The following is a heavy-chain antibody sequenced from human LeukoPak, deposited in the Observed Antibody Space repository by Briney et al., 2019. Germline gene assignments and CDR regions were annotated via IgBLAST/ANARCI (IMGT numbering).Heavy chain of an antibody. Sequence: PSETLSLTCAVYGGSFSGYCWSWIRQPPGKGLEWIGEINHSGSTNYNPSLKSRVTISVDTSKNQFSLKLSSVTAADTAVYYCARRVTKSYYYYYYMDVWGKGTTVTVSS. CDR3: ARRVTKSYYYYYYMDV. CDR2: INHSGST. CDR1: GGSFSGYC. D-gene: IGHD2-21*02. J-gene: IGHJ6*03. V-gene: IGHV4-34*01.